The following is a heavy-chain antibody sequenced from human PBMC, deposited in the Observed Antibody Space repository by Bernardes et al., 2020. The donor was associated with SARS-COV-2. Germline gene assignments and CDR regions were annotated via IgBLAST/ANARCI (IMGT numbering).Heavy chain of an antibody. CDR1: GFTFSSYW. D-gene: IGHD2-15*01. V-gene: IGHV3-7*04. J-gene: IGHJ4*02. CDR2: IKPDGTEK. CDR3: VRDKGYCSGGNCYALFDY. Sequence: GGSLRLSCEVSGFTFSSYWMNWVRQAPGKGLECVASIKPDGTEKYYGDSVKGRFAISRDNAKNSLYLQMDSLRAEDTSVYYCVRDKGYCSGGNCYALFDYWGQGALVTVSS.